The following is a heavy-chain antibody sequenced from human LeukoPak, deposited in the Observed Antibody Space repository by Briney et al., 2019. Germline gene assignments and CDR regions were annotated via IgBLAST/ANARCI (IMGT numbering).Heavy chain of an antibody. V-gene: IGHV1-69*05. D-gene: IGHD5-18*01. Sequence: SVKVSCKASGGTFSSYAISWVLQAPGQGLEWMGRIIPIFGTANYAQKFQGRVTITTDESTSTAYMELSSLRSEDTAVYYCASRSGRGYSYGPRDYYMDVWGKGTTVTVSS. CDR2: IIPIFGTA. J-gene: IGHJ6*03. CDR3: ASRSGRGYSYGPRDYYMDV. CDR1: GGTFSSYA.